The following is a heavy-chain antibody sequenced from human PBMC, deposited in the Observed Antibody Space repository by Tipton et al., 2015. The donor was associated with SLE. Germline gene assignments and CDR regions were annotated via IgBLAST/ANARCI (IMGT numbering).Heavy chain of an antibody. CDR2: IYHSGST. CDR3: ARSEGYSSSSDGFDI. D-gene: IGHD6-6*01. Sequence: TLSLTCAVSGGSISRSNWWSWVRQPPGEGLQWIGEIYHSGSTNYNPSLKSRVTMSVDKSKNQFSLKLSSVTAADTAVYYCARSEGYSSSSDGFDIWGQGTMVTVSS. J-gene: IGHJ3*02. V-gene: IGHV4-4*02. CDR1: GGSISRSNW.